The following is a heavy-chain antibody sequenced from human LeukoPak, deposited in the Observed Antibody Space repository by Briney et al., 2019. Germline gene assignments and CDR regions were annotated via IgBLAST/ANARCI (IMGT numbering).Heavy chain of an antibody. J-gene: IGHJ4*02. CDR2: IGSDGST. CDR3: ARAMYYFEY. V-gene: IGHV3-23*01. Sequence: GGSLRLSCTASGFPFSNYAMSWVRQAPGKGLDWVSSIGSDGSTYYAASVKSRFTISRDNSKNTLYLQMNTLRDEDTAVYFCARAMYYFEYWGQGTLVTVSS. CDR1: GFPFSNYA.